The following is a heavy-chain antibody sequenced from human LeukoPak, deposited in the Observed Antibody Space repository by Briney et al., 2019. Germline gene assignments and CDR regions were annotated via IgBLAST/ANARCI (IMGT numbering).Heavy chain of an antibody. D-gene: IGHD3-10*01. J-gene: IGHJ4*02. CDR3: ARNYYGSGAFYAHN. V-gene: IGHV4-59*01. CDR1: GGSISSYY. Sequence: SETLSLTCTVSGGSISSYYWSWIRQPPGKGLEWIGLIYHSGTTHYNPSLKSRLTFSLDKSKNQFSLKLTSMTAADTALYYCARNYYGSGAFYAHNWGQGILVTVSA. CDR2: IYHSGTT.